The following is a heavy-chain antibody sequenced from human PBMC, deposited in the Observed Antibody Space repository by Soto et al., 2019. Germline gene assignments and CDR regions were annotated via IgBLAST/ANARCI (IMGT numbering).Heavy chain of an antibody. D-gene: IGHD6-19*01. J-gene: IGHJ4*02. CDR2: ISYNGSNK. V-gene: IGHV3-30-3*01. Sequence: GGSLRLSCVASGFTFSSYAMHWVRQAPGKGLEWVAVISYNGSNKYYADSVKGRFTISRDNSKNTLYLQMNSLRAEDTAVYYCARAYSSGWYLGGWGQGTLVTVSS. CDR1: GFTFSSYA. CDR3: ARAYSSGWYLGG.